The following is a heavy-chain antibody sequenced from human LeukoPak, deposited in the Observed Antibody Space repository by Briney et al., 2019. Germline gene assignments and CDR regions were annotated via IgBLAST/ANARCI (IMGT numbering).Heavy chain of an antibody. Sequence: GGSLRLSCAASGFTFSSYWMSWVRQAPGKGLEWVANIKQDGSEKYYVDSVKGRFTISRDNAKNSLHLQMNSLRAEDTAVYYCARGLTLLWFGELESLDWGQGTLVTVSS. J-gene: IGHJ4*02. V-gene: IGHV3-7*03. CDR1: GFTFSSYW. CDR2: IKQDGSEK. D-gene: IGHD3-10*01. CDR3: ARGLTLLWFGELESLD.